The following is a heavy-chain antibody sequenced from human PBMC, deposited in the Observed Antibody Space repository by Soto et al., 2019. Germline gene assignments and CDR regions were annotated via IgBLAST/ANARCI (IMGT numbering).Heavy chain of an antibody. D-gene: IGHD4-17*01. CDR2: ISNNGITT. CDR1: GFTFSSFQ. V-gene: IGHV3-48*03. Sequence: LRLSCAASGFTFSSFQMNWVRQAPGKGLEWVSYISNNGITTYYADSVKGRFTISRDNGKNSLYLQMNSLRAEDTAVYYCATTLTYWNAMDVWGQGTTVTVSS. J-gene: IGHJ6*02. CDR3: ATTLTYWNAMDV.